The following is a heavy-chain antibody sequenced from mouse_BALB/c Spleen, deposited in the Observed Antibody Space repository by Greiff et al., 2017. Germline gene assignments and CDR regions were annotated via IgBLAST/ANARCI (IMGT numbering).Heavy chain of an antibody. CDR3: AYGYDTAY. CDR1: GFTFNTYA. V-gene: IGHV10-1*02. J-gene: IGHJ3*01. D-gene: IGHD2-14*01. Sequence: EVQVVESGGGLVQPKGSLKLSCAASGFTFNTYAMNWVRQAPGKGLEWVARIRSKSNNYATYYADSVKDRFTISRDDSQSMLYLQMNNLKTEDTAMYYCAYGYDTAYWGQGTLVTVSA. CDR2: IRSKSNNYAT.